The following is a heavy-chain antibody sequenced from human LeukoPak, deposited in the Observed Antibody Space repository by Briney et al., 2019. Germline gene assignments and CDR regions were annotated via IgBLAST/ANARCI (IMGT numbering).Heavy chain of an antibody. D-gene: IGHD3-10*01. CDR3: ASSYYYGSGSYGGGYYFDY. V-gene: IGHV4-30-2*01. CDR2: IYHSGST. J-gene: IGHJ4*02. CDR1: GGSISSGGYS. Sequence: SQTLSLTCAVSGGSISSGGYSWSWIRQPPGKGLEWIGYIYHSGSTYYNPSLKSRVTISVDRSKNQFSLKLSSVTAADTAVYYCASSYYYGSGSYGGGYYFDYWGQGTLVTVSS.